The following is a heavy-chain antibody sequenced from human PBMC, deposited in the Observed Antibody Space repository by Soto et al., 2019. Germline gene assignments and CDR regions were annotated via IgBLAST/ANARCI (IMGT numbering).Heavy chain of an antibody. J-gene: IGHJ4*02. CDR2: IIPIFGTP. CDR3: ARVHYEYIWGAYSN. D-gene: IGHD3-16*01. CDR1: GGTFSNYA. V-gene: IGHV1-69*01. Sequence: QVLLVQSGAEVKKPGSSVKVSCKASGGTFSNYAITWVRQAPGQGLEWMGGIIPIFGTPNYAQKFQGRVTITADESTSTAYMELSGLKSEDTAVYYCARVHYEYIWGAYSNWGQGTLVNVSS.